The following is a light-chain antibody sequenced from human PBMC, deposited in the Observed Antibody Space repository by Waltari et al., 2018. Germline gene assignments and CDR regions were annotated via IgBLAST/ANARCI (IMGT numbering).Light chain of an antibody. CDR2: EVN. Sequence: QSALTQPPSASGSPGQSVTISCTGTSRDVGGYKYVSWYQHTPGKAPRLIIYEVNSRPSGVPDRFSGSKSGNTASLTVSGLQAEDEADYYCSSYAVSNNLLFGGGTKLTVL. CDR3: SSYAVSNNLL. V-gene: IGLV2-8*01. J-gene: IGLJ2*01. CDR1: SRDVGGYKY.